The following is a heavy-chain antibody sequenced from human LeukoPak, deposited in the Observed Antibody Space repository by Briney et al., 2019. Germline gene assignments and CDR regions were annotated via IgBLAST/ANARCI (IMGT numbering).Heavy chain of an antibody. V-gene: IGHV1-8*01. Sequence: GPVKVSCKASGYTLTSYDINWVRQATGQGLEWMGWMNPNSGNTGYAQKFQGRVTMTRNTSTSTAYMELRSLRSDDTAVYYCARGVLTDNYFDYWGQGTLVTVSS. D-gene: IGHD4/OR15-4a*01. J-gene: IGHJ4*02. CDR2: MNPNSGNT. CDR3: ARGVLTDNYFDY. CDR1: GYTLTSYD.